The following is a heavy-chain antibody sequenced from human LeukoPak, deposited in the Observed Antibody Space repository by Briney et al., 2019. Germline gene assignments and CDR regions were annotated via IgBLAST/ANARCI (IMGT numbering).Heavy chain of an antibody. CDR3: ARVTLSDIEMATAFDI. CDR1: GFTFSDYY. V-gene: IGHV3-11*01. J-gene: IGHJ3*02. D-gene: IGHD5-24*01. CDR2: ISSSGSTI. Sequence: PGGSLRLSCAASGFTFSDYYMSWIRQAPGKGLEWVSYISSSGSTIYYADSVKGRFTISRDNAKNSLYLQMNSLRAEDTAVYYCARVTLSDIEMATAFDIWGQGTMVTVSS.